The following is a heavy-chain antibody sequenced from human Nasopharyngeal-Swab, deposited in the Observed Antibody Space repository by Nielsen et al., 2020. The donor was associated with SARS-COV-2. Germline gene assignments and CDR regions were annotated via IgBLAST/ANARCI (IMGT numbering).Heavy chain of an antibody. J-gene: IGHJ4*02. V-gene: IGHV3-30*03. Sequence: WIRQPPGKGLEWVAVISYDGSNKYYADSVKGRFTISRDNSKNTLYLQMNSLRAEDTAVYYCARDLLPNYGDYEVDVSSGGYWGQGTLVTVSS. D-gene: IGHD4-17*01. CDR3: ARDLLPNYGDYEVDVSSGGY. CDR2: ISYDGSNK.